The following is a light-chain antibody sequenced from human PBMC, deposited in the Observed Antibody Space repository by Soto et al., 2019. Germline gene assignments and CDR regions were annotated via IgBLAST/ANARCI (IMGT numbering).Light chain of an antibody. V-gene: IGKV1D-12*01. CDR3: QQANSFPIT. CDR2: EAS. J-gene: IGKJ5*01. Sequence: DIQITQSPSSVSASVVDRVTITCRASQGITNRLAWYQQKPGKAPKLLIYEASSLQSGVPSRISDSGSGTDFTLTISSLQPEDFATYYCQQANSFPITFGQGTRLEIK. CDR1: QGITNR.